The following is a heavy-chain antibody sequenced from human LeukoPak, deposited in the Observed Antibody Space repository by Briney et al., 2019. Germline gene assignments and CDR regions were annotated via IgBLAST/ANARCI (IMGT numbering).Heavy chain of an antibody. J-gene: IGHJ4*01. V-gene: IGHV3-66*04. CDR2: LFSGGDT. Sequence: GGSLRLSCAASGFSFSRYYMSWVRQAPGKGLEWVSVLFSGGDTYYADSVKDRFSISGDSSRETLFLQMNSLRADDTAVYYCARQGYDSGFDYWGHGTMVTVSS. CDR1: GFSFSRYY. D-gene: IGHD5-12*01. CDR3: ARQGYDSGFDY.